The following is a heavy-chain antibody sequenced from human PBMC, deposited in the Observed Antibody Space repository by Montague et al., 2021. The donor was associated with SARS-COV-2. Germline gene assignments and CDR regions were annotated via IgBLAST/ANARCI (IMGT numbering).Heavy chain of an antibody. CDR2: IYTSGST. V-gene: IGHV4-61*02. CDR1: GGSISSGSYY. D-gene: IGHD3-3*01. Sequence: TLSLTCTVSGGSISSGSYYWSWIRQPAGKGLEWIGRIYTSGSTNYNPSLKSRVTISVDTSKNQFSLKPSSVTAADTAVYYCARADFWSGYLYFDYWGQGTLVTVPS. J-gene: IGHJ4*02. CDR3: ARADFWSGYLYFDY.